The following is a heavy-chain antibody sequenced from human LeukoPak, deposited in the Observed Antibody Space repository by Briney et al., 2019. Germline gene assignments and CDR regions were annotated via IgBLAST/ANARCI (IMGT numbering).Heavy chain of an antibody. D-gene: IGHD3-22*01. V-gene: IGHV6-1*01. CDR2: IYYRSKWYN. CDR1: GDSVSSKGAA. CDR3: ARWRVYDNRDWKPNDGFDI. J-gene: IGHJ3*02. Sequence: SQTLSLTCAISGDSVSSKGAAWNWIRQSPSRGLEWLGRIYYRSKWYNDYALSVKSRITINPDTSKNQFSLQLNSVTPEDTAVYYCARWRVYDNRDWKPNDGFDIWGQGTMVTVSS.